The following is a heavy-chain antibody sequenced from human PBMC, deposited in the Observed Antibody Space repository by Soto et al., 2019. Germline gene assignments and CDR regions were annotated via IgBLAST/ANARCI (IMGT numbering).Heavy chain of an antibody. CDR1: GFTFSDYY. CDR2: ISSRGSTI. V-gene: IGHV3-11*01. CDR3: ARDRDREPLGIAAATPNP. J-gene: IGHJ4*02. Sequence: QVQLVESGGGLVKPGGSLRLSCAASGFTFSDYYMSWLRQAPGKGLEWVSYISSRGSTIYYADSGKGRFTISRDNAKNSLYLQINSLRAEVTAVYYCARDRDREPLGIAAATPNPGGQGTLVTGSS. D-gene: IGHD6-13*01.